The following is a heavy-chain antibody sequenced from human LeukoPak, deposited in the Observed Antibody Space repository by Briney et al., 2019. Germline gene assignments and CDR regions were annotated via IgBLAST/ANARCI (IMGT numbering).Heavy chain of an antibody. CDR1: GGSISSSSYY. CDR2: IYYSGST. J-gene: IGHJ4*02. V-gene: IGHV4-39*07. D-gene: IGHD3/OR15-3a*01. CDR3: ARGRTGYQHFDY. Sequence: PSETLSLTCTVSGGSISSSSYYWGWIRQPPGKGLEWIGSIYYSGSTYYNPSLKGRVTISVDTSKNQFSLKLSSVTAADTAVYYCARGRTGYQHFDYWGQGTLVTVSS.